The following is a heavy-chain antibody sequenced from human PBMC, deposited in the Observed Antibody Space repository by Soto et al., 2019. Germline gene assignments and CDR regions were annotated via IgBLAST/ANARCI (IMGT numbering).Heavy chain of an antibody. CDR3: ARDRDFWSGYYSSHYYYYTDV. CDR1: GFTFSDYY. D-gene: IGHD3-3*01. Sequence: QVQLVESGGGLVKPGGSLRLSCAASGFTFSDYYMSWIRQAPGKGLEWVSYISSSGSTIYYADSVKGRFTISRDNAKNSLYLQMNSLRAEDTAVYYCARDRDFWSGYYSSHYYYYTDVWGKGTTVTVSS. J-gene: IGHJ6*03. CDR2: ISSSGSTI. V-gene: IGHV3-11*01.